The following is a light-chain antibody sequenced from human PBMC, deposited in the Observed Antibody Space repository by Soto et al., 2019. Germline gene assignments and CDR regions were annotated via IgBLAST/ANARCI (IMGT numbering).Light chain of an antibody. CDR1: QSVSNNY. V-gene: IGKV3D-20*02. CDR3: QQHFNGPIT. CDR2: GAS. Sequence: EIVLTQSPGPLSLSPGERATLSCRSSQSVSNNYLAWYQQKPGQAPRLIIYGASNRATGIPARFSGSGSGTDFTLTISSLEPEDVAVYYCQQHFNGPITFGQGTRLEIK. J-gene: IGKJ5*01.